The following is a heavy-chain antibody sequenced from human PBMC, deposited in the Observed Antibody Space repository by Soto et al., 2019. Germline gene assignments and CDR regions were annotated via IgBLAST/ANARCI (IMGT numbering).Heavy chain of an antibody. CDR2: IIPIFGTA. J-gene: IGHJ4*02. Sequence: SVKVSCKASGGTFSSYAISWVRQAPGQGLEWMGGIIPIFGTANYAQKFQGRVTITADKSTSTAYMELSSLRSEDTAVYYCARGGVATTASGFDYWGQGTLVTVSS. D-gene: IGHD5-12*01. V-gene: IGHV1-69*06. CDR1: GGTFSSYA. CDR3: ARGGVATTASGFDY.